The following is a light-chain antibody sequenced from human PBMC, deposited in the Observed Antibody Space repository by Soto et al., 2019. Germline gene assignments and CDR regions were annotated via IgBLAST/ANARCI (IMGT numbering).Light chain of an antibody. CDR3: QQYNSYPHA. V-gene: IGKV1-5*03. CDR2: GAS. CDR1: QSVRSN. Sequence: DIEMTQSPSSVSASVGDRVTISCRASQSVRSNLAWYQQKPGQAPRLLIYGASTLASGIPARFSGSGFGTEFTLTISSLQSDDFATYYCQQYNSYPHAFGEGTKVDIK. J-gene: IGKJ1*01.